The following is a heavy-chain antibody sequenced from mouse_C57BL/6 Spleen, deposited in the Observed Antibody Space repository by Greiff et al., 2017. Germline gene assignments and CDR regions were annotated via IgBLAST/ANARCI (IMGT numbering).Heavy chain of an antibody. CDR2: IDPSDSYT. CDR3: ARGSSSYFDY. V-gene: IGHV1-59*01. J-gene: IGHJ2*01. CDR1: GYTFTSYW. Sequence: QVQLKQPGAELVRPGTSVKLSCKASGYTFTSYWMHWVKQRPGQGLEWIGEIDPSDSYTNYNQKFKGKATLTVDTSSSTAYMQLSSLTSEDSAVYYCARGSSSYFDYWGQGTTLTVSS. D-gene: IGHD3-1*01.